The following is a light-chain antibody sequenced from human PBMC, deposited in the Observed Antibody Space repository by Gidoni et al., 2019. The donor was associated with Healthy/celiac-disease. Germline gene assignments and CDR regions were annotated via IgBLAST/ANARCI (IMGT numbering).Light chain of an antibody. Sequence: EIVCTQSPATLSLSPGERATLSCRASQSVSSYLAWSQQKPGQAPRLLIYDASNRATGITARFSGSGSGTDFTLTISSLEPEDFAVYYCQQRSNWAITFGQGTRLEIK. CDR1: QSVSSY. J-gene: IGKJ5*01. V-gene: IGKV3-11*01. CDR3: QQRSNWAIT. CDR2: DAS.